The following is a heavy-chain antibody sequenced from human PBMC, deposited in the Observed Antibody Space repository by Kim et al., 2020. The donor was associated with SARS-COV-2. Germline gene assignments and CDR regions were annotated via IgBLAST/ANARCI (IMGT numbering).Heavy chain of an antibody. D-gene: IGHD3-10*01. CDR3: ARGDGSGDYYYGMDV. Sequence: ADSEEGRFTISSANSKTTLYLQMNSLRAEDTAVYYCARGDGSGDYYYGMDVWGQGTTVTVSS. J-gene: IGHJ6*02. V-gene: IGHV3-53*01.